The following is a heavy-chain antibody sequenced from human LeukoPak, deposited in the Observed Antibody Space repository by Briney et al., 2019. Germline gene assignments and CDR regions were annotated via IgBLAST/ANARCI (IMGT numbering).Heavy chain of an antibody. Sequence: SETLSLTCAVYGGSFSGYYWSWIRQPPGKGLEWIGEIDHSGSTNYNPSLKSRVTISVDTSKNQFSLKLSSVTAADTAVYYCARLAGRDYWGQGTLVTVSS. J-gene: IGHJ4*02. D-gene: IGHD3-10*01. CDR2: IDHSGST. CDR3: ARLAGRDY. CDR1: GGSFSGYY. V-gene: IGHV4-34*01.